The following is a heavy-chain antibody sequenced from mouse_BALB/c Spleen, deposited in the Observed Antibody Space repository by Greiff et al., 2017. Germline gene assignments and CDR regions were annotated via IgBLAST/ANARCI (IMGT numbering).Heavy chain of an antibody. CDR3: ARDGGGNYPYYYAMDY. J-gene: IGHJ4*01. CDR2: ISDGGSYT. V-gene: IGHV5-4*02. Sequence: EVKLQESGGGLVKPGGSLKLSCAASGFTFSDYYMYWVRQTPEKRLEWVATISDGGSYTYYPDSVKGRFTISRDNAKNNLYLQMSSLKSEDTAMYYCARDGGGNYPYYYAMDYWGQGTSVTVSS. D-gene: IGHD2-1*01. CDR1: GFTFSDYY.